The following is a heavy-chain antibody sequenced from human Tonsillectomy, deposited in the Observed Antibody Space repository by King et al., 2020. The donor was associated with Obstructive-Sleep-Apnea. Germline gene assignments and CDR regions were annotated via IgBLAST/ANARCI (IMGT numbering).Heavy chain of an antibody. D-gene: IGHD3-22*01. CDR3: ARDSYYDSSGYSDY. Sequence: VQLVESGGGLVKPGGSLRLSCAASGFTLISYIMNWVRQAPGKGLEWVSSISSSSSYIYYADSMKGRFTIVRDNAKNSLYLQMNSLRAEDTAVYYCARDSYYDSSGYSDYWGQGTLVTVSS. CDR2: ISSSSSYI. CDR1: GFTLISYI. J-gene: IGHJ4*02. V-gene: IGHV3-21*01.